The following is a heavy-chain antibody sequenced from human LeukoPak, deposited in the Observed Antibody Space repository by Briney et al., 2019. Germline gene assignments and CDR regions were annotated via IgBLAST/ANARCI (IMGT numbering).Heavy chain of an antibody. CDR1: GFTFSDYY. Sequence: GGSLRLSCAASGFTFSDYYMSWIRQAPGKGLEGVSYISSSGSTIYYADSVKGRFTISRDNAKNSLYLQMNSLRAEDTAVYYCARDSPPFIYYDFWSGSDAFDIWGQGTMVTVSS. V-gene: IGHV3-11*04. CDR3: ARDSPPFIYYDFWSGSDAFDI. CDR2: ISSSGSTI. J-gene: IGHJ3*02. D-gene: IGHD3-3*01.